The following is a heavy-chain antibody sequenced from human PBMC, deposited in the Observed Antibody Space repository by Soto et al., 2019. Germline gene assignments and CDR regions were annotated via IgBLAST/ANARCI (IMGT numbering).Heavy chain of an antibody. CDR2: IIPILGIA. V-gene: IGHV1-69*08. Sequence: QVQLMQSGAEVKKPGSSVKVSCKASGGTFSSYTISWVRQAPGQGLEWMGRIIPILGIANYAQKFQGRVTITADKSTSTAYMELSSLRSEDTAVYYCARDSGYCSGGSCYSQGHNAFDIWGQGTMVTVSS. CDR1: GGTFSSYT. CDR3: ARDSGYCSGGSCYSQGHNAFDI. D-gene: IGHD2-15*01. J-gene: IGHJ3*02.